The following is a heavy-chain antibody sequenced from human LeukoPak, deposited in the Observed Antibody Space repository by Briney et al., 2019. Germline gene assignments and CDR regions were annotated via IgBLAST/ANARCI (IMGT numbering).Heavy chain of an antibody. V-gene: IGHV1-3*01. CDR3: ARGDHPKRGLVATTHPLGY. D-gene: IGHD5-12*01. Sequence: GASVKVSCKASGYTFTSYAMHWVRQAPGQRLEWMGWINAGNGNTKYSQKFQGRVTITRDTSARTAYMELSSLRSEDTAVYYCARGDHPKRGLVATTHPLGYWGQGTLVTVSS. CDR2: INAGNGNT. CDR1: GYTFTSYA. J-gene: IGHJ4*02.